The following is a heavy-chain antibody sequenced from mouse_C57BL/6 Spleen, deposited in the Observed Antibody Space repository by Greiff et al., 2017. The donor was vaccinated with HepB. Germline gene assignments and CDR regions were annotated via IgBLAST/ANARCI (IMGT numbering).Heavy chain of an antibody. CDR3: TRRPGYYGSSYWYFDV. CDR1: GYTFTSYW. J-gene: IGHJ1*03. D-gene: IGHD1-1*01. V-gene: IGHV1-64*01. Sequence: QVQLQQPGAELVKPGASVKLSCKASGYTFTSYWMHWVKQRPGQGLEWIGMIHPNSGSTNYNEKFKSKATLTVDKSSSTAYMQLSSLTSEDSAVYYCTRRPGYYGSSYWYFDVWGTGTTVTVSS. CDR2: IHPNSGST.